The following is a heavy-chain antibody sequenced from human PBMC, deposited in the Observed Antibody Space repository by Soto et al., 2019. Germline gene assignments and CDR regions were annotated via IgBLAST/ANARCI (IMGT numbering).Heavy chain of an antibody. Sequence: ASVKVSCKASGYTFTSYGISWVRQAPGQGLEWMGWISAYNGNTNYAQKLQGRVTMTTDTSTSTAYMELRSLRSDDTAVYACARDAISYGSGSYYKRFDYWGQGTLVTVSS. CDR3: ARDAISYGSGSYYKRFDY. V-gene: IGHV1-18*01. CDR1: GYTFTSYG. J-gene: IGHJ4*02. D-gene: IGHD3-10*01. CDR2: ISAYNGNT.